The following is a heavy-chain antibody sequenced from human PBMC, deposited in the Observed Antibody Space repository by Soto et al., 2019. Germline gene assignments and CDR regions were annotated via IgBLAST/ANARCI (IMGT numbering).Heavy chain of an antibody. CDR1: GGSFSGYY. V-gene: IGHV4-34*01. CDR3: ARGQYAFWSGTNWFDP. J-gene: IGHJ5*02. CDR2: INHSGST. Sequence: QVQLQQWGAGLLKPSETLSLTCAVYGGSFSGYYWSWIRQPPGKGLEWIGEINHSGSTNYNPSLKSRVTRSADTSKNQCSLKLSSVTAADSAVYYCARGQYAFWSGTNWFDPWGQGTLVAVSS. D-gene: IGHD3-3*01.